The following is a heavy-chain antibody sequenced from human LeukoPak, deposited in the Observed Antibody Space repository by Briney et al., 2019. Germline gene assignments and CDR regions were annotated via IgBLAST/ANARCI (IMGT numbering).Heavy chain of an antibody. Sequence: GGSLRLSCAASGFIFSDFYMSWVRQAPGKGLEWVSYISSSGSTIYYADSVKGRFTISRDNAKNSLYLQMNSLRAEDTAVYYCAELGITMIGGVWGKGTTVTISS. CDR3: AELGITMIGGV. D-gene: IGHD3-10*02. CDR2: ISSSGSTI. J-gene: IGHJ6*04. CDR1: GFIFSDFY. V-gene: IGHV3-11*04.